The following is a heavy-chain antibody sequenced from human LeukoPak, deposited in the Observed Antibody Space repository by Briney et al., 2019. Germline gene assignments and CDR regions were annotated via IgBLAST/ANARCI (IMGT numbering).Heavy chain of an antibody. CDR1: GGTISSSSYY. CDR3: ARHPTTQSWFGETLHYYYYMDV. J-gene: IGHJ6*03. Sequence: SETLSLTCSVSGGTISSSSYYWGLIRQPPGKGLEWIGSIYYGGNTHYNPSLKSRVTISVDTSKNQFSLRLSSVTAADTAVYYCARHPTTQSWFGETLHYYYYMDVWGRVTTVTVSS. CDR2: IYYGGNT. D-gene: IGHD3-10*01. V-gene: IGHV4-39*01.